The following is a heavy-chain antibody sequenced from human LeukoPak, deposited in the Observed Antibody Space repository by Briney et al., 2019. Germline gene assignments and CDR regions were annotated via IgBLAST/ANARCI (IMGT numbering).Heavy chain of an antibody. CDR3: ANKVYCSTTSCYPTGY. CDR2: MYHSGTT. Sequence: SETLSLTCAVSGDSISSSNWWSWVRQPPGKGLEWIGEMYHSGTTNYNPSLKSRVTTSMDTFNNEFSLKLNSVTAADTAVYYCANKVYCSTTSCYPTGYWGQGILVTVSS. CDR1: GDSISSSNW. J-gene: IGHJ4*02. V-gene: IGHV4-4*02. D-gene: IGHD2-2*01.